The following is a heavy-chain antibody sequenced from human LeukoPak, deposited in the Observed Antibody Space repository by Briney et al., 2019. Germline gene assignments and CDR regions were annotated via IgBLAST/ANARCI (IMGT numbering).Heavy chain of an antibody. CDR2: IYYSGST. J-gene: IGHJ4*02. Sequence: SETLSLTCTVSGGSISSSSYYWGWIRQPPGKGLEWIGSIYYSGSTYYNPSLKSRVTISVDTSKNQFSLKLSSVTAADTAVYYCAGPNYYYDSSGYYTAWGWVYWGQRTLVTVSS. V-gene: IGHV4-39*01. CDR1: GGSISSSSYY. CDR3: AGPNYYYDSSGYYTAWGWVY. D-gene: IGHD3-22*01.